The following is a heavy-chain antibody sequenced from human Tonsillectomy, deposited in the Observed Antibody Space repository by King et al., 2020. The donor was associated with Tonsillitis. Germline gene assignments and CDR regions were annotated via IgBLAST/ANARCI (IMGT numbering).Heavy chain of an antibody. CDR2: IYHSGST. CDR1: GGSIASGNYY. Sequence: VQLQESGPGLLKPSQTLSLTCTVSGGSIASGNYYWSWIRQHPGKGLEWIGYIYHSGSTYYNPSLKSLVIISVDTSKNQFSLTLNSVTAADTSVYYCARVHNYDSSGYYKYFDSWGQGTLVTVSS. D-gene: IGHD3-22*01. V-gene: IGHV4-31*01. CDR3: ARVHNYDSSGYYKYFDS. J-gene: IGHJ4*02.